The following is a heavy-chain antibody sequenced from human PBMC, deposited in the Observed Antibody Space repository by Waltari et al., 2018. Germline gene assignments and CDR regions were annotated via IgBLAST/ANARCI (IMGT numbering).Heavy chain of an antibody. CDR2: IIPIFGTA. Sequence: QVQLVQSGAEVKKPGSSVKVSCKASGGTFSSYAISWVRQAPGQGLEWMGGIIPIFGTANYEQKFQGRVTITTDESTSTAYMELSSLRSEDTAVYYCARPRSGSYPTFYYYYYGMDVWGQGTTVTVSS. CDR1: GGTFSSYA. J-gene: IGHJ6*02. V-gene: IGHV1-69*05. D-gene: IGHD3-10*01. CDR3: ARPRSGSYPTFYYYYYGMDV.